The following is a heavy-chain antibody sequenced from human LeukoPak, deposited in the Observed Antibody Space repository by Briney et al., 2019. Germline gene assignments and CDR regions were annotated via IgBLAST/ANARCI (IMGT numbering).Heavy chain of an antibody. V-gene: IGHV5-51*01. J-gene: IGHJ6*03. CDR2: IYPGDSDT. D-gene: IGHD3-10*01. CDR3: ARQVRGVIINPVGCYYYYMDV. CDR1: GYSFTSYW. Sequence: GESLKISCKGSGYSFTSYWIGWVRQMPGKGLEWMGIIYPGDSDTRYSPSFQGQVTISADKSISTAYLQWSSLKASDTAMYYCARQVRGVIINPVGCYYYYMDVWGKGTTVTISS.